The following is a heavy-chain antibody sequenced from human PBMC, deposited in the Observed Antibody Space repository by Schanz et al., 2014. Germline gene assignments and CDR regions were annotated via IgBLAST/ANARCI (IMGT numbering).Heavy chain of an antibody. CDR1: GFTFSSYG. Sequence: VQLVESGGGVVQPGRSLRLSCAASGFTFSSYGMHWVRQVPGKGLEWVAVVCYDGSKKYYADSVKGRFTTSRDNSKNTMYLQMNSLRAEDTAVYYCVKDLQRELLRDDHYCGMDVWGQGTTVTVSS. J-gene: IGHJ6*02. CDR3: VKDLQRELLRDDHYCGMDV. CDR2: VCYDGSKK. D-gene: IGHD1-26*01. V-gene: IGHV3-33*06.